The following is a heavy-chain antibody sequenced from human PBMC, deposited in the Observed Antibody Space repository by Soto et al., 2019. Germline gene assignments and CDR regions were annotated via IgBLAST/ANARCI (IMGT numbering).Heavy chain of an antibody. Sequence: QVQLQESSPGLVKPSQTLSLTCTVSGGSISSGGYYWSWIRQHPGKGLEWIGYIYYSGSTYYNPSLKSRVTVSLGTSKSQFSLKVNSVTAADTAVYYCARVVDTAMAFDFWGQGTLVTVSS. CDR3: ARVVDTAMAFDF. CDR1: GGSISSGGYY. D-gene: IGHD5-18*01. V-gene: IGHV4-31*03. CDR2: IYYSGST. J-gene: IGHJ4*02.